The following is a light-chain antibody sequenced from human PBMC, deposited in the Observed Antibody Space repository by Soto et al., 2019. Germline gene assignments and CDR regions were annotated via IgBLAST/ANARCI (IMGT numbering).Light chain of an antibody. V-gene: IGKV3-20*01. Sequence: EILLTQSPCTLSLSAGERATLSCRASQSVSRSYLAWYQQKPGHAPSLLIYGASSRATGIPDRFSGSGSGTDFTLTISRLEPEDFPVYYCQQYGSSHTFGQGTKVDIK. J-gene: IGKJ1*01. CDR2: GAS. CDR1: QSVSRSY. CDR3: QQYGSSHT.